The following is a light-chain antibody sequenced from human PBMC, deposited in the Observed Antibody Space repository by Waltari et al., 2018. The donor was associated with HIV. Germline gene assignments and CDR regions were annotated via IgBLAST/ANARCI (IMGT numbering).Light chain of an antibody. J-gene: IGLJ3*02. CDR1: SSDVGSYNL. CDR2: EVT. V-gene: IGLV2-23*02. Sequence: QSVLTQPASVSGSPGQSITFSCTGPSSDVGSYNLVPWYQQHPAKAPKLIIYEVTKRPSGVSTRFSGSTSGNTASLTISGRQAEDEADYYCCSYVGSNVWGFGGGTKLTVL. CDR3: CSYVGSNVWG.